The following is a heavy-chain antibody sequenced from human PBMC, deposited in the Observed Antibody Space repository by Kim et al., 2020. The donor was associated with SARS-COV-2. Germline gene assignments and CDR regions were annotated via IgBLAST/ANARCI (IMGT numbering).Heavy chain of an antibody. V-gene: IGHV4-34*01. D-gene: IGHD3-9*01. CDR1: GGSFSGYY. J-gene: IGHJ4*02. Sequence: SETLSLTCAVYGGSFSGYYWSWIRQPPGKGLEWIGEINHSGSTNYNPSLKSRVTISVDTSKNQFSLKLSSVTAADTAVYYCARGAITIFATHRYYFDYWGQGTLVTVSS. CDR3: ARGAITIFATHRYYFDY. CDR2: INHSGST.